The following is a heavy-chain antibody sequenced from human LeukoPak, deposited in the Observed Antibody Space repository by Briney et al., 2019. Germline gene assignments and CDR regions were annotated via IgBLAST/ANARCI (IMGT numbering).Heavy chain of an antibody. Sequence: GGSLRLSCAASGFTFSSYSMNWVRQAPGKGLEWVSYISSSSSYIYYADSVKGRFTISRDNAKNSLYLQMNSLRAEDTAVYYCARDGVAVAGLDYWGQGTLVTVSS. CDR1: GFTFSSYS. CDR2: ISSSSSYI. D-gene: IGHD6-19*01. V-gene: IGHV3-21*01. J-gene: IGHJ4*02. CDR3: ARDGVAVAGLDY.